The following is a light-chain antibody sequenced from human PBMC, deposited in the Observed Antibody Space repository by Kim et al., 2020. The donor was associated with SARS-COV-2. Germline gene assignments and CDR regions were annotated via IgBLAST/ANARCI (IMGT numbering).Light chain of an antibody. V-gene: IGKV3-11*01. CDR2: DAS. CDR1: QSVSSY. Sequence: EIVLTQSPATLSLSPGERATLSCRASQSVSSYLAWYQQKPGQAPRLLIYDASNRATGIPARFSGSGSGTEFTLTISSLDPEDFAVYYCQQRSNWPPTFGQGTKVDIK. CDR3: QQRSNWPPT. J-gene: IGKJ1*01.